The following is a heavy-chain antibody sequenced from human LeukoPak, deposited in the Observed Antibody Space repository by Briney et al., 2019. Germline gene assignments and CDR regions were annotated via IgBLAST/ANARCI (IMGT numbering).Heavy chain of an antibody. CDR3: AKDRTGLLVVPAALDY. D-gene: IGHD2-2*01. CDR1: AFTFRNYA. J-gene: IGHJ4*02. Sequence: PGRSLRLSCAASAFTFRNYAMHWVRQAPGKGLEWVAVISHDERNIYYADSAKGRFTISRDNSKNTLYLQMNSLRAEDTAVYYCAKDRTGLLVVPAALDYWGQGTLVTVSS. CDR2: ISHDERNI. V-gene: IGHV3-30*18.